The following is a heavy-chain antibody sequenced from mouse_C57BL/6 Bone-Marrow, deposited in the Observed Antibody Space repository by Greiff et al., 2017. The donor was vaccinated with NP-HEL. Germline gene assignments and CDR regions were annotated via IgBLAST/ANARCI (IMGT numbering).Heavy chain of an antibody. CDR1: GFTFSDYG. Sequence: DVHLVESGGGLVQPGGSLKLSCAASGFTFSDYGMAWVRQAPRKGPEWVAFISNLAYSIYYADTVTGRFTISRENAKNTLYLEMSSLRSEDTAMYYCARSITTVVALYAMDYWGQGTSVTVSS. V-gene: IGHV5-15*01. CDR3: ARSITTVVALYAMDY. J-gene: IGHJ4*01. D-gene: IGHD1-1*01. CDR2: ISNLAYSI.